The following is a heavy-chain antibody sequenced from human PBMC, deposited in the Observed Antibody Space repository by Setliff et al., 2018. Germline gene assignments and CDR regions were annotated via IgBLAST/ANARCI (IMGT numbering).Heavy chain of an antibody. CDR1: GYTFTNYG. D-gene: IGHD3-22*01. CDR3: VREGVDSRSSTDYRYYMDV. J-gene: IGHJ6*03. Sequence: ASVKVSCKASGYTFTNYGISWVRQAPGQGLEWMGWISAYNGNTNYAQKLRGRVTMTTDTSTSTAYMELRSLRSDDTAVYYCVREGVDSRSSTDYRYYMDVWGKGTTVTVSS. CDR2: ISAYNGNT. V-gene: IGHV1-18*01.